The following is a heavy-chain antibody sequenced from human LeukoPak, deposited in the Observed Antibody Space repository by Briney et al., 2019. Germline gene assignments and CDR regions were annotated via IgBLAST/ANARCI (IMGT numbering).Heavy chain of an antibody. V-gene: IGHV3-53*01. CDR1: GFTVSSNH. J-gene: IGHJ4*02. Sequence: GGSLRLPCAASGFTVSSNHMTWVRQAPGKGLEWVSVIYSDGRAYYADSVKGRFTVSRDSSKSTLFLQMNSLRAEDTAVYYCARTFDRGWHSDYWGQGTLVTVSS. CDR2: IYSDGRA. D-gene: IGHD6-19*01. CDR3: ARTFDRGWHSDY.